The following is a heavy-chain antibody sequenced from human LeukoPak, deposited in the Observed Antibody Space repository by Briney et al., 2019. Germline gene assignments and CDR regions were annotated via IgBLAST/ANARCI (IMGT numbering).Heavy chain of an antibody. CDR1: GFSLGNYA. J-gene: IGHJ5*01. D-gene: IGHD2-21*01. Sequence: GGSLRLSCVASGFSLGNYAMSWVRQAPPKGLHWVSQISGTGGATWYAGFARDRFTISRDNSKKTLYLQMSGLRVEDTAMYYCVKDPRDTYGTNWFVSWGQGTLLIVSS. CDR2: ISGTGGAT. V-gene: IGHV3-23*01. CDR3: VKDPRDTYGTNWFVS.